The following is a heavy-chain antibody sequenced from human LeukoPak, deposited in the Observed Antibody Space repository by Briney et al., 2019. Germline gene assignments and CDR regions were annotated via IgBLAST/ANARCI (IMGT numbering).Heavy chain of an antibody. CDR2: IIPIFGTA. J-gene: IGHJ5*02. CDR3: ATNVLRKNWFDP. Sequence: SVKVSCKASGGTFSSYAISWVQQAPGQGLEWMGGIIPIFGTANYAQKFQGRVTITTDESTSTAYMELSSLRSEDTAVYYCATNVLRKNWFDPWGQGTLVTVSS. CDR1: GGTFSSYA. V-gene: IGHV1-69*05. D-gene: IGHD3-3*01.